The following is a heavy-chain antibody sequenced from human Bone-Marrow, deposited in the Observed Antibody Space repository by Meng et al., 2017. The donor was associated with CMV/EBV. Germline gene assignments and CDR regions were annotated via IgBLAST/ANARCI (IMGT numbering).Heavy chain of an antibody. CDR2: IYWNDDK. CDR1: GFSLRTSGAG. V-gene: IGHV2-5*01. CDR3: AHGRRYYNYIWGSYRPVFAY. Sequence: SGPTLVKPTQTLTLTCTFSGFSLRTSGAGVGWMRQPPGKALEWLALIYWNDDKNYSPSLRGRLTMTKDTSRNLVVLKMTNMDPVDTATYYCAHGRRYYNYIWGSYRPVFAYWGQGLPVTCSS. D-gene: IGHD3-16*02. J-gene: IGHJ4*02.